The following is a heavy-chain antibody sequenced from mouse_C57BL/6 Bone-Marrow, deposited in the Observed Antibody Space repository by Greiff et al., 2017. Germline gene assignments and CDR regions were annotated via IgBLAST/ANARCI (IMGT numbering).Heavy chain of an antibody. CDR2: IDPGSGNT. J-gene: IGHJ2*01. D-gene: IGHD1-1*01. CDR1: GFNIKNTY. V-gene: IGHV14-3*01. Sequence: VQLQQSVAELVRPGASVKLSCTASGFNIKNTYMPWVKQRPEQGLEWIGRIDPGSGNTKYAPKFQGKATITADTSSNTAYLQLSSLTSEDTAIYYCAKGSSLDYWGQGTTLTVSA. CDR3: AKGSSLDY.